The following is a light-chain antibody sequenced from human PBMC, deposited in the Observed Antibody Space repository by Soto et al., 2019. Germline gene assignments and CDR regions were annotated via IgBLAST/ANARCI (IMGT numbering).Light chain of an antibody. J-gene: IGLJ1*01. Sequence: QSVLTQPVPVSGSPGQSITISCTGSSSDVGGHNYVSWYQQHPGKAPKLMIYEVTKRPSGVSNRFSGSKSGNTASLTISGLQAEDEADYYCSSYTFTSTLYVFGTGTKVTVL. CDR2: EVT. V-gene: IGLV2-14*01. CDR1: SSDVGGHNY. CDR3: SSYTFTSTLYV.